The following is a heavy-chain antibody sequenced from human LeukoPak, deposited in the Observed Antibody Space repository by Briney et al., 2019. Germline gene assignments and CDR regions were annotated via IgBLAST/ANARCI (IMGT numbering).Heavy chain of an antibody. Sequence: KPSETLSLTCSVYGGFIVRYYCSLIRQPPGKGLEWIGYIHYSGSTNYNPSLKSRVTISVDTSKNQLSLRVRSVIAANTAVYYCAREWSAFDYWGQGTLVTVSS. D-gene: IGHD2-15*01. CDR1: GGFIVRYY. CDR3: AREWSAFDY. CDR2: IHYSGST. V-gene: IGHV4-59*13. J-gene: IGHJ4*02.